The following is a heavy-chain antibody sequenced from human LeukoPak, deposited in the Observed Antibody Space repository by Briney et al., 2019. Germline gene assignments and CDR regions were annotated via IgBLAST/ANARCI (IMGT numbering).Heavy chain of an antibody. Sequence: ASVKVCCKVSGYTLTELSMHWVRQAPGKGLAWMGGFDPEDGEIIYAQKFQGRVTMTEDTSTDTAYMELSSLRSEDTAVYYCATAGVTGTLFDYWGQGTLVTVSS. CDR1: GYTLTELS. CDR2: FDPEDGEI. D-gene: IGHD1-20*01. J-gene: IGHJ4*02. CDR3: ATAGVTGTLFDY. V-gene: IGHV1-24*01.